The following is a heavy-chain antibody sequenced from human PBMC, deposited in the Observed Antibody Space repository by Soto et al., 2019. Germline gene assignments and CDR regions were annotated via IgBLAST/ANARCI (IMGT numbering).Heavy chain of an antibody. V-gene: IGHV3-11*04. Sequence: LRLSCAASGFTFSDYYMSWIRQAPGKGLEWVSYISSSSSTIYYADSVKGRFTISRDNAKNSLYLQMNSLRDEDTAVYYCARDVVVVAATGPVYYYYGMDVWGQGTTVTVSS. D-gene: IGHD2-15*01. J-gene: IGHJ6*02. CDR1: GFTFSDYY. CDR3: ARDVVVVAATGPVYYYYGMDV. CDR2: ISSSSSTI.